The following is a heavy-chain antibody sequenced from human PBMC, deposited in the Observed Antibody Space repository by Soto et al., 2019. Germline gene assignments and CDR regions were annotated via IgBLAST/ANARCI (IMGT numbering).Heavy chain of an antibody. CDR2: ISYSGST. J-gene: IGHJ6*02. CDR1: GDSISSNGYY. V-gene: IGHV4-31*02. Sequence: SETLSLTCTVCGDSISSNGYYWSWIFQHNGKGLEWIGYISYSGSTYYNPSLKSRVTISLDTSKKQFSLKLSSVTAADTAVSYCACDHRLSNLYHGMEVWGQRNTIT. D-gene: IGHD2-21*01. CDR3: ACDHRLSNLYHGMEV.